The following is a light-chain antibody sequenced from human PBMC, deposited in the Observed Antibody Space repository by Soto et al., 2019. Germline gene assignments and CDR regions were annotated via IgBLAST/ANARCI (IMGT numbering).Light chain of an antibody. J-gene: IGKJ1*01. CDR2: KAS. CDR1: QSIGNW. CDR3: QLYNNYMWM. V-gene: IGKV1-5*03. Sequence: DIQMTQSPSTLSASAGDRVTITCRTSQSIGNWLAWYQQKPGKAPKLLIYKASNLENGVPSRFSGSGSGTEFTLTIGSLQPDDFATYYCQLYNNYMWMFGQGTRVEIK.